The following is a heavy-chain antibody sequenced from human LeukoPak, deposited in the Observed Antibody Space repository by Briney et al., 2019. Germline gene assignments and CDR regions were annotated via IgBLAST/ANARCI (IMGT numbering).Heavy chain of an antibody. V-gene: IGHV4-59*01. D-gene: IGHD2-15*01. CDR3: ARLSGRSHSNWFDP. CDR1: GGSISPYY. CDR2: IYYSGST. Sequence: SETLSLTCIVSGGSISPYYWSWIRQPPGKGLEWIGYIYYSGSTNYNPSLKSRVTISVDTSKNQFSLNLSSVTAADTAVYFCARLSGRSHSNWFDPWGQGTLVTVSS. J-gene: IGHJ5*02.